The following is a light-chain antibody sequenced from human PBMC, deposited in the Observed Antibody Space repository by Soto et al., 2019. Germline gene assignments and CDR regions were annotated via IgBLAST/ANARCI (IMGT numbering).Light chain of an antibody. V-gene: IGKV4-1*01. Sequence: DIVMTQSPDSLAVSLGERATIKCKSSQSVLYSSINKNYLAWYQQRPGQPPKLLIYWASTRESGVPDRFSGSGSGTDFTLTISSLQAGDVAVYYCQQYYTTPWTFGQGTRVEIK. CDR2: WAS. J-gene: IGKJ1*01. CDR3: QQYYTTPWT. CDR1: QSVLYSSINKNY.